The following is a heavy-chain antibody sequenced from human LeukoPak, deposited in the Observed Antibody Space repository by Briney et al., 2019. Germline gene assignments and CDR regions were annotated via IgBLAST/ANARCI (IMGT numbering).Heavy chain of an antibody. Sequence: GGSLRLSCAASGFTFSSYSMNWVRQAPGKGLEWVSYISSSGSTIYYADSVKGRFTISRDNAKNSLYLQMNSLRAEDTAVYYCARDRVVPAARSYYYYGMDVWGQGTTVTVSS. CDR3: ARDRVVPAARSYYYYGMDV. V-gene: IGHV3-48*04. CDR2: ISSSGSTI. D-gene: IGHD2-2*01. CDR1: GFTFSSYS. J-gene: IGHJ6*02.